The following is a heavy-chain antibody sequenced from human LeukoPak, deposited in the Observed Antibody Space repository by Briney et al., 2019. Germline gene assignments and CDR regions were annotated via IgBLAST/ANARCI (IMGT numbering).Heavy chain of an antibody. CDR1: GDSVSSNSVT. V-gene: IGHV6-1*01. Sequence: SQTLSLTCAISGDSVSSNSVTWNWIRQSSSRGLEWLGRTYYRSTWYNDYAVSVRGRITVNPDTSKNQFSLHLNSVTPEDTAVYYCARRLTQYDCFDPWGQGILVTVSS. J-gene: IGHJ5*02. CDR2: TYYRSTWYN. CDR3: ARRLTQYDCFDP. D-gene: IGHD2-2*01.